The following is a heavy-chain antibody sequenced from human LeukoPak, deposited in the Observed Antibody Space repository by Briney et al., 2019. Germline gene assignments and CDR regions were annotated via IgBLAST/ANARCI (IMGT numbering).Heavy chain of an antibody. Sequence: GGSLRLSCAASGFTFSSYAMSWVRQAPGKGLEWVSAISGSGGSTYYADYVKGRFTISRDNSKNTLYLQMNSLRAEDTAVYYCAKRYYDSSGYQPTPDAFDIWGQGTMVTVSS. J-gene: IGHJ3*02. D-gene: IGHD3-22*01. CDR2: ISGSGGST. CDR1: GFTFSSYA. CDR3: AKRYYDSSGYQPTPDAFDI. V-gene: IGHV3-23*01.